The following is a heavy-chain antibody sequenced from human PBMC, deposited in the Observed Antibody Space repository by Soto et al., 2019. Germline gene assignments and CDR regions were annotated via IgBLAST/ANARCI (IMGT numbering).Heavy chain of an antibody. CDR1: GFTFSSYG. CDR3: ARDFLGRFYYDSSGYDYYYYGMDV. CDR2: IWYDGSNK. Sequence: QVQLVESGGGVVQPGRSLRLSCAASGFTFSSYGMHWVRQAPGKGLEWVAVIWYDGSNKYYADSVKGRFTISRDNSKNTLYLQMNSLRAEDTAVYYCARDFLGRFYYDSSGYDYYYYGMDVWGQGTTVTVSS. V-gene: IGHV3-33*01. D-gene: IGHD3-22*01. J-gene: IGHJ6*02.